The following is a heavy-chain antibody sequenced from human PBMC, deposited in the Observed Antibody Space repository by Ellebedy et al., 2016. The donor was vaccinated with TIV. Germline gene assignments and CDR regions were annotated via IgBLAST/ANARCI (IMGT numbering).Heavy chain of an antibody. Sequence: MPSETLSLTCTVSGGSISGFYWSWIRQPPGKGLEWIGYIHYTGSTNYNPSLKSRVTISVDTSKNQFSLKLTSVTAADTAVYYCAREGTDGYNYFDYWGRGTLVTVSS. CDR1: GGSISGFY. D-gene: IGHD5-24*01. J-gene: IGHJ4*02. CDR2: IHYTGST. CDR3: AREGTDGYNYFDY. V-gene: IGHV4-59*01.